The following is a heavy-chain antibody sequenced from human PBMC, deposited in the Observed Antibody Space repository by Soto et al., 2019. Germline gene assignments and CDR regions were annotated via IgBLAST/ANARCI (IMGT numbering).Heavy chain of an antibody. CDR3: ASRVIVDTAMVSWFYFDY. J-gene: IGHJ4*02. V-gene: IGHV1-69*13. CDR1: GSTFSSYA. Sequence: ASVKVSCKASGSTFSSYAISWVRQAPGQGLEWMGGVIPIFGTANYAQKFQGRVTITADESTSTAYMELSSLRSEDTAVYYCASRVIVDTAMVSWFYFDYWGQGTLVTVSS. CDR2: VIPIFGTA. D-gene: IGHD5-18*01.